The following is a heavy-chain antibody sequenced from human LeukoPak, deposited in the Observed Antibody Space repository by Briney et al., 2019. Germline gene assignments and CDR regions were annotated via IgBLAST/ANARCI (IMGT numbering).Heavy chain of an antibody. CDR2: LSGSGGSI. V-gene: IGHV3-23*01. D-gene: IGHD5-12*01. Sequence: GGSLRLSCAASGFSFSSYAMSWVRQAPGKGLEWVSGLSGSGGSIYYADSVKGRFTISRDNSKNTLDLQMNSLRAEDTAVYYCAKERFTWISINFEYWGLGTLVTVSS. J-gene: IGHJ4*02. CDR1: GFSFSSYA. CDR3: AKERFTWISINFEY.